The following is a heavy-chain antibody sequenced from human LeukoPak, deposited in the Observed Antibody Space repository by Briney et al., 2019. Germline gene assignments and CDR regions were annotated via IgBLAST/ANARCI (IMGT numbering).Heavy chain of an antibody. J-gene: IGHJ1*01. D-gene: IGHD6-13*01. CDR1: GFTFSSYA. CDR3: AKDLHSSSWYNYFQH. CDR2: ISDGGGST. V-gene: IGHV3-23*01. Sequence: GGPLRLSCAASGFTFSSYAMGWVRQAPGKGLEWVSAISDGGGSTYYAGSVTGRFTISRDNSKNTLYLQMNYLRDEDTAVYYCAKDLHSSSWYNYFQHWGQGTLVTVSS.